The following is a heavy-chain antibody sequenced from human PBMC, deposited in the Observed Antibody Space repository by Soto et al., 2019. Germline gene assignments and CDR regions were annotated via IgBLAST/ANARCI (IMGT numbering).Heavy chain of an antibody. D-gene: IGHD3-10*01. Sequence: PSETLSLACPVSGGSISSYYWSWIRQPPGKGLEWIGYIYYSGSTNYNPSLKSRVTISVDTSKNQFSLKLSSVTAADTAVYYCARDTAYYGSGSYYPNWFDPWGQGTLVTVSS. V-gene: IGHV4-59*01. CDR3: ARDTAYYGSGSYYPNWFDP. CDR2: IYYSGST. J-gene: IGHJ5*02. CDR1: GGSISSYY.